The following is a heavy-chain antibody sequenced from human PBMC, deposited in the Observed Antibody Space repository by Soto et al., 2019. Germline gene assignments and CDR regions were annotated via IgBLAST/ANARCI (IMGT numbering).Heavy chain of an antibody. J-gene: IGHJ6*04. Sequence: SETLSLTCTVSGGSISSYYWSWIRQPPGKGLEWIGYIYYSGSTNYNPSLKSRVTISVDTSKNQFSLKLSSVTAADTAVYYCARCRVLWFGESPSMDVWGKGTTVTVSS. D-gene: IGHD3-10*01. CDR3: ARCRVLWFGESPSMDV. CDR1: GGSISSYY. CDR2: IYYSGST. V-gene: IGHV4-59*01.